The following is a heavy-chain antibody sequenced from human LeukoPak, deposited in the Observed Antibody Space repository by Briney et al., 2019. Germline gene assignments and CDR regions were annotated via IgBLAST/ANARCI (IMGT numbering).Heavy chain of an antibody. CDR3: ARNVYFDY. CDR2: IPYDGSNK. Sequence: GGSLRLSCAASGFTFSSYAMHWVRQAPGKGLEWVAVIPYDGSNKYYADSVKGRFTISRDNSKNTLYLQMNSLRAEDTAVYYCARNVYFDYWGQGTLVTVSS. V-gene: IGHV3-30-3*01. CDR1: GFTFSSYA. J-gene: IGHJ4*02.